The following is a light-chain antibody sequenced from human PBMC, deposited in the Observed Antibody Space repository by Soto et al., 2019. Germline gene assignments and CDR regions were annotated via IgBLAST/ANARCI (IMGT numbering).Light chain of an antibody. CDR2: GAS. V-gene: IGKV3-15*01. J-gene: IGKJ4*01. Sequence: EIVMTQSPGTLSVSPGERATLSCRASQSVSRSLAWYRQKPGQAPRLLIYGASTTAPGIPARFSGSGSGTECTLTISSLQSEDFAVYYCQQYTDWLTFGGGTKVEIK. CDR1: QSVSRS. CDR3: QQYTDWLT.